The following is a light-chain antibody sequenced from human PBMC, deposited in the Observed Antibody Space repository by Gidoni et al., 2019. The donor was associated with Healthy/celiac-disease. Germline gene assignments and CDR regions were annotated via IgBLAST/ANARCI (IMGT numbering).Light chain of an antibody. V-gene: IGLV1-44*01. Sequence: QSVLTQQTSASGTPGQRGTISCSGSSANIGSNTVNWYQQLPGTAPKLLLYRNNQRPSGVPDRFSGSKSGTSSSLSISGLQSEDEADYYCAAWDDSLNGRGVFGGGTQLTVL. CDR1: SANIGSNT. CDR3: AAWDDSLNGRGV. J-gene: IGLJ3*02. CDR2: RNN.